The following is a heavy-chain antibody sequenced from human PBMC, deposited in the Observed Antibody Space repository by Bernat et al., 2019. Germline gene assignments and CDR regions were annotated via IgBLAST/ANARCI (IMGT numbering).Heavy chain of an antibody. CDR1: GFTFSSYG. J-gene: IGHJ6*02. D-gene: IGHD6-13*01. V-gene: IGHV3-30*02. CDR3: AKEAAAGTDHYYYYGMDV. Sequence: QVQLVESGGGVVQPGGSLRLSCAASGFTFSSYGMHWVRQAPGKGLEWVAFIRYDGSNKYYADSVKGRFTISRDNSKNTLYLQMNSLRAEDTALYYCAKEAAAGTDHYYYYGMDVWGQGTTVTVSS. CDR2: IRYDGSNK.